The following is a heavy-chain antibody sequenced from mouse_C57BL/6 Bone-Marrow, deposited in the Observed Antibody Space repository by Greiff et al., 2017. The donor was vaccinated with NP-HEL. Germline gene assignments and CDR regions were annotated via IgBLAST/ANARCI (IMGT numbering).Heavy chain of an antibody. CDR3: ASVPIYYAFYYDMDY. Sequence: EVMLVESGGGLVKPGGSLKLSCAASGFTFSSYTMSWVRQTPEKRLEWVATISGGGGNTYYPDSVKGRFTISRDNAKNTLYLQVSSLRTEDTALYYCASVPIYYAFYYDMDYWGQGTAVTVSS. CDR1: GFTFSSYT. D-gene: IGHD2-1*01. J-gene: IGHJ4*01. CDR2: ISGGGGNT. V-gene: IGHV5-9*01.